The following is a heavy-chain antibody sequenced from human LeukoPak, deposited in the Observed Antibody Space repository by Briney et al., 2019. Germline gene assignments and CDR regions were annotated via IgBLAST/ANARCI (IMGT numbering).Heavy chain of an antibody. CDR3: ARDSA. V-gene: IGHV3-30-3*01. Sequence: GRSLRLSCAASGFTFSSYAMHWVRQAPGKGLEWVAVISYDGSNKYYADSVRGRFTISRDNSKNTLYLQMNSLRAEDTAVYYCARDSAWGQGTLVTVSS. J-gene: IGHJ5*02. CDR2: ISYDGSNK. CDR1: GFTFSSYA.